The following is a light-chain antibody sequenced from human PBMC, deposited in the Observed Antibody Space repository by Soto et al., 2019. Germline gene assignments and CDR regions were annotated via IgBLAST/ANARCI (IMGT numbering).Light chain of an antibody. CDR1: SGDVGGYNY. CDR3: SSYAGSNNFV. J-gene: IGLJ1*01. Sequence: QSVLTQPPSASGSPGQSVAISCTGTSGDVGGYNYVSWYQQHPGKVPKLMIYEVNKRPSGVPDRFSGSKSGNTASLTVSGLQAEDEADYYCSSYAGSNNFVFGTGTKVTVL. CDR2: EVN. V-gene: IGLV2-8*01.